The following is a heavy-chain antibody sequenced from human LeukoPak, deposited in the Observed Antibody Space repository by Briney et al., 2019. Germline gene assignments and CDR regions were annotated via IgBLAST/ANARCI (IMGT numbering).Heavy chain of an antibody. J-gene: IGHJ4*02. CDR2: ISGSGGST. D-gene: IGHD4-17*01. Sequence: TGGSLRLSSAAPPFTLCDSAMSWGRQAPGKGLEWVSVISGSGGSTYYADSVKGRFTISRDNSKNTLYLQMNSLRAEDTAGYYCAKDPLLRSVTTAYWGQGTLVTVSS. CDR3: AKDPLLRSVTTAY. V-gene: IGHV3-23*01. CDR1: PFTLCDSA.